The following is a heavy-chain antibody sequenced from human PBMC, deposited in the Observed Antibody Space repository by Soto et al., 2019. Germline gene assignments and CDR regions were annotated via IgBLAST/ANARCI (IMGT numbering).Heavy chain of an antibody. V-gene: IGHV3-74*01. Sequence: PGGSLRLSCASSVFTFSSYWMHWVRQSPGKGLVWVSRINSDGSSTSYADSVKGRFTISRDNAKNTLYLQMNSLRAEDTAVYYCARDLSSRWYGVYFEYWGQGTLVIVS. J-gene: IGHJ4*02. D-gene: IGHD6-13*01. CDR1: VFTFSSYW. CDR3: ARDLSSRWYGVYFEY. CDR2: INSDGSST.